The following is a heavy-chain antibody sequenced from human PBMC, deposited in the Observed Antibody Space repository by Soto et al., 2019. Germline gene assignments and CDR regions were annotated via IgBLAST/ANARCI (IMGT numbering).Heavy chain of an antibody. D-gene: IGHD1-26*01. CDR3: AKDGATRAWFGP. J-gene: IGHJ5*02. CDR2: IGGGPDDT. Sequence: VHLLESGGGLVQPGGSLRLSCAASGFTFSIYAMSWVRQAPGKGLEWVSSIGGGPDDTYYADSVKGRFTISRDNSKNMLYLQMNSLRAEDTAVYYCAKDGATRAWFGPWGQGTLVTVSS. CDR1: GFTFSIYA. V-gene: IGHV3-23*01.